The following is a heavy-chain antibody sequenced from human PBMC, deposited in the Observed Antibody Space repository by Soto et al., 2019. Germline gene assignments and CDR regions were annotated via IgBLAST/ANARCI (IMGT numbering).Heavy chain of an antibody. CDR3: AKVIDYGDYGGFDY. CDR1: GFTFSSYA. CDR2: IGGSGGST. Sequence: PGGSLRLSCAASGFTFSSYAMSWVRQAPGKGLEWVSAIGGSGGSTYYADSVKGRFTISRDNSKNTLYLQMNSLRAEDTAVYYCAKVIDYGDYGGFDYWGQGTRVTGSA. J-gene: IGHJ4*02. D-gene: IGHD4-17*01. V-gene: IGHV3-23*01.